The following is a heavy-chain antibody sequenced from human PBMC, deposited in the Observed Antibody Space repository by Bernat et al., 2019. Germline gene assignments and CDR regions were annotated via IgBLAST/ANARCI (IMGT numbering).Heavy chain of an antibody. CDR1: GGSIRSGVHF. Sequence: QVQLQESGPGLVEPSETLSLTCTVSGGSIRSGVHFWTWLRQLPGKGLEWIGYNHDSGRTSYNPPLKSRVTISLDTSKSQFSLNLSSVTAADTAIYFCARLRLVAAGESDWGQGTLVTVSS. CDR3: ARLRLVAAGESD. V-gene: IGHV4-31*03. J-gene: IGHJ1*01. CDR2: NHDSGRT. D-gene: IGHD5-12*01.